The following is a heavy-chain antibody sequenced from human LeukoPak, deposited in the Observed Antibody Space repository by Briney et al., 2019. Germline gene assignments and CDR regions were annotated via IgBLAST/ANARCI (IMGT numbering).Heavy chain of an antibody. V-gene: IGHV3-30*03. D-gene: IGHD6-13*01. CDR1: GFTFSSYG. J-gene: IGHJ4*02. CDR2: ISYDGSNK. CDR3: AREYSSPNRLYYFDY. Sequence: GGTLRLSCAASGFTFSSYGMHWVRQAPGKGLEWVAVISYDGSNKYYADSVKGRFTISRDNSKNTLYLQMNSLRAEDTAVYYCAREYSSPNRLYYFDYWGQGTLVTVSS.